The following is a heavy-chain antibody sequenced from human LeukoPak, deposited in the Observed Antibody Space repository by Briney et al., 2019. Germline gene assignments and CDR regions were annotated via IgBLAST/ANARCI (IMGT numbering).Heavy chain of an antibody. J-gene: IGHJ4*02. CDR2: IYSGGTT. D-gene: IGHD6-19*01. Sequence: PGGSLRLSCAASGFIVCDNHMRWVRQAPGEGRVWVSIIYSGGTTFYAGSVKGRFTISRDNFKNTLYLQMNSLSAEDPAMYYCARDRDIGMAATNDYWGQGTLVTGSS. V-gene: IGHV3-66*01. CDR3: ARDRDIGMAATNDY. CDR1: GFIVCDNH.